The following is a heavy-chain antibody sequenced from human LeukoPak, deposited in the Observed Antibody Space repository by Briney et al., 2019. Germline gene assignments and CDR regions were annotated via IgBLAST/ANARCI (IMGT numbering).Heavy chain of an antibody. CDR1: GYTFTSYG. V-gene: IGHV1-18*01. Sequence: ASVKVSCKASGYTFTSYGISWVRQAPGQGLEWMGWISAYNGNTNYAQKLQGRVTMTTDTSTSTAYVELSRLRSDDTAVYYCVRSRAAANWFDPWGQGTLVTVSS. CDR2: ISAYNGNT. CDR3: VRSRAAANWFDP. D-gene: IGHD6-13*01. J-gene: IGHJ5*02.